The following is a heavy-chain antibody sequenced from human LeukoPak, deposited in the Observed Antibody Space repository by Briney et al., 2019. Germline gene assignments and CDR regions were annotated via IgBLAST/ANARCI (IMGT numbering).Heavy chain of an antibody. J-gene: IGHJ6*03. CDR1: GYTFTDFY. D-gene: IGHD3-10*01. CDR3: ARGHGSYYYYMDV. Sequence: ASVKVSCKASGYTFTDFYMLWVRQAPGQGLEWLGWINPNSGGTDYTQKFQGRVTMTRDTSTSTAYMELSRLRSDDTAVYHCARGHGSYYYYMDVWGKGTTVTVSS. CDR2: INPNSGGT. V-gene: IGHV1-2*02.